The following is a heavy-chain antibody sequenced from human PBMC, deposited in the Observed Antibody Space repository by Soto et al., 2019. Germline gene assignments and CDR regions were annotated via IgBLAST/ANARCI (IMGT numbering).Heavy chain of an antibody. CDR1: GSTFSSYA. J-gene: IGHJ6*02. CDR3: ARDTAAAADYYYYSGMDV. CDR2: IIPIFGTA. Sequence: QVQLVQSGAEVKKPGSSVKVSCKASGSTFSSYAISWVRQAPGQGLEWMGGIIPIFGTANYAQQFQGRVTITADESTSTVYMELSSLRSEDTAVYYCARDTAAAADYYYYSGMDVWGQGTTVTVSS. D-gene: IGHD6-13*01. V-gene: IGHV1-69*12.